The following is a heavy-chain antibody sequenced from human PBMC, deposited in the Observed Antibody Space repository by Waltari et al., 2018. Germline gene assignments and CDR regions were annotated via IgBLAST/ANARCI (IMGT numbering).Heavy chain of an antibody. CDR1: GGSISSYY. CDR3: ARVAYYYDSSGFQGAFDI. V-gene: IGHV4-59*01. J-gene: IGHJ3*02. CDR2: IYYSGST. D-gene: IGHD3-22*01. Sequence: QVQLQESGPGLVKPSETLSLTCTVSGGSISSYYWSWIRQPPGKGLEWIGYIYYSGSTNYNPSLKSRVTISVDTSKNQFSLKLSSETAADTAVYYCARVAYYYDSSGFQGAFDIWGQGTMVTVSS.